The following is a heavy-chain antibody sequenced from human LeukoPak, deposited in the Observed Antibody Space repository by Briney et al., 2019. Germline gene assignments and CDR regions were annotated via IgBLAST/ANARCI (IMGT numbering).Heavy chain of an antibody. Sequence: GGSLRLSCAASGFTLDDYAMHWVRQAPGKGLEWVSLISGDGGSTYYADSVKGRFTISRDNSKNSLYLQMNSLRTEDTALYYCARDIGDIVVVSAAPGLDYWGQGTLVTVSS. J-gene: IGHJ4*02. CDR2: ISGDGGST. V-gene: IGHV3-43*02. CDR3: ARDIGDIVVVSAAPGLDY. CDR1: GFTLDDYA. D-gene: IGHD2-2*01.